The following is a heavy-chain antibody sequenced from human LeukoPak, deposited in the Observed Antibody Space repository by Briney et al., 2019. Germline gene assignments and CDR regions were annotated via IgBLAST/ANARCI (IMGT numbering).Heavy chain of an antibody. J-gene: IGHJ3*02. CDR2: ISSSSSFI. D-gene: IGHD6-13*01. CDR3: ARDVLIAADGVIRLDAFDI. V-gene: IGHV3-21*01. CDR1: GFTFSSYN. Sequence: GGSLRLACAASGFTFSSYNMNWVRQTPGKGLEWVSSISSSSSFIYYADSVKGRFTISRDNAKNSLYLQMNSLRAEDTAVYYCARDVLIAADGVIRLDAFDIWGQGTVVTVSS.